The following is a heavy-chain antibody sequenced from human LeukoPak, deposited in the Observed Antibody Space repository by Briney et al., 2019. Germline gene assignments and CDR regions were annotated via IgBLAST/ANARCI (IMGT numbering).Heavy chain of an antibody. CDR1: EFTFGSNA. CDR3: AKLLNMARGRDTGYYYGMDI. J-gene: IGHJ6*02. D-gene: IGHD3-10*01. Sequence: GGSLRLSCVASEFTFGSNAMTWVRQAPGKGLEWVSAICGSDGSVFYAESVRGRFTISRDSSKNTLYLQMSGLRGEDTAVYFCAKLLNMARGRDTGYYYGMDIWGQGTTVTVSS. V-gene: IGHV3-23*01. CDR2: ICGSDGSV.